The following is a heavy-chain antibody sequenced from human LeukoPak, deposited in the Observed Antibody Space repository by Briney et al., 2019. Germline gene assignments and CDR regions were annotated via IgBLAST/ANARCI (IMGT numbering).Heavy chain of an antibody. V-gene: IGHV3-30*02. D-gene: IGHD4/OR15-4a*01. Sequence: GGSLRLSCAASGFIFSSYGMHWVRQAQDKGLEWVAFIRYDGSRKYYADSVKGRFTISRDNSKNTLYLQMNGLRAEDTAMYYCAKVSLNMVNDAFDIWGQGTMVSVSS. CDR3: AKVSLNMVNDAFDI. CDR2: IRYDGSRK. J-gene: IGHJ3*02. CDR1: GFIFSSYG.